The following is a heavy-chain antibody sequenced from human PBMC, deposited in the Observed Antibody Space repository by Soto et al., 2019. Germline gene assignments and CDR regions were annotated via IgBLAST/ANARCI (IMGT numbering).Heavy chain of an antibody. CDR2: FDPEDGET. D-gene: IGHD3-10*01. V-gene: IGHV1-24*01. Sequence: ASVKVSCKVSGYTLTELSMHWVRQAPGKGLEWMGGFDPEDGETIYAQKFQGRVTMTEDTSTDTAYMELSSLRSEDTAVYYCATDLGGSGSPNYYYYGMDVWGQGTTVTVS. CDR3: ATDLGGSGSPNYYYYGMDV. J-gene: IGHJ6*02. CDR1: GYTLTELS.